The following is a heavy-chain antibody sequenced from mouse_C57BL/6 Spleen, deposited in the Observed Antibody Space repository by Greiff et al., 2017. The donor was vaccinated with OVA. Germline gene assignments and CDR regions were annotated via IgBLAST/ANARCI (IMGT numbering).Heavy chain of an antibody. CDR3: ARWCYGSSGDAMDY. CDR1: GYAFSSSW. D-gene: IGHD1-1*01. Sequence: VQLQQSGPELVKPGASVKISCKASGYAFSSSWLNWVKQRPGKGLEWIGRIYPGDGDTNYNGKFKGKATLTADKSSSTAYMQLSSLTSEDSAVYFCARWCYGSSGDAMDYGGQGTSVTVSS. J-gene: IGHJ4*01. V-gene: IGHV1-82*01. CDR2: IYPGDGDT.